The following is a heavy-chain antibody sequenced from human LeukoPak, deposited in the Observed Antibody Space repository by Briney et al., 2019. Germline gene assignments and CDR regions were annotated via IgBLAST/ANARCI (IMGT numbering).Heavy chain of an antibody. Sequence: ASVKVSCKASGYTFISFGFSWVRQAPGQGPEWMGWINGYTGNTNYAQRFQGRVTMTTDTSTSAAYMELRTLRSDDTAVYYCVRDLNSAARSFFDYWSPGTLVTVSS. J-gene: IGHJ4*02. D-gene: IGHD6-6*01. CDR2: INGYTGNT. V-gene: IGHV1-18*01. CDR1: GYTFISFG. CDR3: VRDLNSAARSFFDY.